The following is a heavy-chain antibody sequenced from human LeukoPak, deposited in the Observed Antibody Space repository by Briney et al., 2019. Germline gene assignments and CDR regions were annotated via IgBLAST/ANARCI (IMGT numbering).Heavy chain of an antibody. J-gene: IGHJ4*02. CDR3: ARGGLWIYYFDY. V-gene: IGHV4-59*08. Sequence: SETLSLTCTVSGGSISSYYWSWIRQPPGKGLEWIGYIYYSGSTNYNPSLKSRVTISIDTSKNHFSLKLNSVTAADTAVFYCARGGLWIYYFDYWGQGTLVTVSS. CDR2: IYYSGST. CDR1: GGSISSYY. D-gene: IGHD1-1*01.